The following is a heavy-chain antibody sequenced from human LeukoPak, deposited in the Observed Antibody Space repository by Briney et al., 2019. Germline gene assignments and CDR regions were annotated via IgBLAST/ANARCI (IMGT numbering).Heavy chain of an antibody. J-gene: IGHJ4*02. D-gene: IGHD3-22*01. CDR3: ARETRESRLANYFYESSGYSNIYS. CDR1: GFTFSSYA. V-gene: IGHV3-23*01. Sequence: PGGSLRLSCTASGFTFSSYAMSWARQAPGRGLEWVSCINVAGDRTYYADSVKGRFTISRDNSRNTLYLQMNVLRAEDTAVYYCARETRESRLANYFYESSGYSNIYSWGQGTLVIVSS. CDR2: INVAGDRT.